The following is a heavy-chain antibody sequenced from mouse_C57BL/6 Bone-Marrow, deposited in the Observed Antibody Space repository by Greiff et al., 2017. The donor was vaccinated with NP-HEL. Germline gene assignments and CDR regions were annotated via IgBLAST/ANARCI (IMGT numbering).Heavy chain of an antibody. Sequence: VQLVESGAELVRPGTSVKMSCKASGYTFTNYWIGWAKQRPGHGLEWIGDIYPGGGYTNYNEKFKGKATLTADKSSSTAYMQFSSLTSEDSAIYYCALLPEGFAYWGQGTLVTVSA. V-gene: IGHV1-63*01. CDR2: IYPGGGYT. CDR1: GYTFTNYW. D-gene: IGHD2-1*01. J-gene: IGHJ3*01. CDR3: ALLPEGFAY.